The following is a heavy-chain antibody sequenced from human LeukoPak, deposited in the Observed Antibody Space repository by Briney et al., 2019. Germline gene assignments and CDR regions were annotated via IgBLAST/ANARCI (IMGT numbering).Heavy chain of an antibody. D-gene: IGHD1-1*01. J-gene: IGHJ6*03. CDR2: IYHGGTT. V-gene: IGHV4-4*02. CDR1: GGSISGSHW. CDR3: ARVSWSPGTSYYYMDV. Sequence: SGTLSLTCAVSGGSISGSHWWSWVRQPPGKGLEWIGEIYHGGTTNYNPSLKSRVTISVDHSKKQFSLTLNSVTAADTAVYFCARVSWSPGTSYYYMDVWGKGTTVTVSS.